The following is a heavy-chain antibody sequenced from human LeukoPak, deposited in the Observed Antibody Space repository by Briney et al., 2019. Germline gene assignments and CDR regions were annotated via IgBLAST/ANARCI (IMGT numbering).Heavy chain of an antibody. CDR1: GGSISSSSYY. CDR3: ARLHLYKDFDY. V-gene: IGHV4-39*01. J-gene: IGHJ4*02. CDR2: IYYSGST. D-gene: IGHD2-2*02. Sequence: SETLSLTCTVSGGSISSSSYYWGWIRQPPGKGLEWIGSIYYSGSTYYNPSLKSRVTISVDTSKNQFSLKLRSVTAADTAVYYCARLHLYKDFDYWGQGILVTVSS.